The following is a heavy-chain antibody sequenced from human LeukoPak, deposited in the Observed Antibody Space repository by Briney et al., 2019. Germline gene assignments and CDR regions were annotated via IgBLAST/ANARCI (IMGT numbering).Heavy chain of an antibody. J-gene: IGHJ5*02. CDR2: INPNSGGT. Sequence: ASVKVSCKASGDTFTGYYMHWVRQAPGQGLEWMGWINPNSGGTNYAQKFQGRVTMTRDTSISATYMELSRLRSDDTAVYYCAGSREKNWFDPWGQGTLVTVSS. V-gene: IGHV1-2*02. CDR3: AGSREKNWFDP. D-gene: IGHD1-26*01. CDR1: GDTFTGYY.